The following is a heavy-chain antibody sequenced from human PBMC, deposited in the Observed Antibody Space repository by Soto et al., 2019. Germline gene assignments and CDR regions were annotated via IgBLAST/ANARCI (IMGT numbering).Heavy chain of an antibody. CDR2: ISGGGGAT. V-gene: IGHV3-23*01. J-gene: IGHJ6*02. CDR1: GFTFSAYA. D-gene: IGHD6-13*01. CDR3: AKSRGSSSSMRDSLDV. Sequence: EVQLLESGGGLVQPGGSLRLSCAASGFTFSAYAMTWVRQAPGRGLAWVSVISGGGGATSSADSVRGRVTISRDNAENTRYLQKNSLRAEDTALEYCAKSRGSSSSMRDSLDVWGQGTTVTVS.